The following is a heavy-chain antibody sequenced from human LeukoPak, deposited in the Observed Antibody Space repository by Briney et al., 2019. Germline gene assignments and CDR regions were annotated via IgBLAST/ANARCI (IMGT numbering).Heavy chain of an antibody. Sequence: PGGSLRLSCSASGFTFSSYAMHWVRQAPGKGLEYVSAISGNGGSTYYADSVKGRFTISRDNSKNTLYLQMSSLRAEDTAVYYCSGYCSSTSCYRGDFFDYWGQGTLVTVSS. J-gene: IGHJ4*02. CDR3: SGYCSSTSCYRGDFFDY. V-gene: IGHV3-64D*06. D-gene: IGHD2-2*01. CDR2: ISGNGGST. CDR1: GFTFSSYA.